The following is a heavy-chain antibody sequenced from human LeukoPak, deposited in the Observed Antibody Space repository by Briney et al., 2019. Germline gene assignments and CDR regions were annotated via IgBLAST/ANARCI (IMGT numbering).Heavy chain of an antibody. D-gene: IGHD3-22*01. Sequence: KSGGSLRLSCAASGFTFSSYSMNWVRQAPGKGLEWVSSISSSSSYIYYADSVKGRFTIPRDNAKNSLYLRMNSLRAEDTAVYYCARDQLYYYDSSGYLTPPFDYWGQGTLVTVSS. V-gene: IGHV3-21*01. J-gene: IGHJ4*02. CDR3: ARDQLYYYDSSGYLTPPFDY. CDR2: ISSSSSYI. CDR1: GFTFSSYS.